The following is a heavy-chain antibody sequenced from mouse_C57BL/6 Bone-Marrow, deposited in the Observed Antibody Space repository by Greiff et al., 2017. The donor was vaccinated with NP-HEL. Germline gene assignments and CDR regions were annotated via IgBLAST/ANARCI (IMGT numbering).Heavy chain of an antibody. CDR3: AAGGGLDY. J-gene: IGHJ2*01. CDR1: GFNIKDDY. Sequence: VQLQQSGAELVRPGASVKLSCTASGFNIKDDYMHWVKQRPEQGLEWIGWIDPENGDTEYASKFQGKATITADTSSNTAYLQLSSLTSEDTAVYYCAAGGGLDYWGQGTTLTVSS. V-gene: IGHV14-4*01. CDR2: IDPENGDT.